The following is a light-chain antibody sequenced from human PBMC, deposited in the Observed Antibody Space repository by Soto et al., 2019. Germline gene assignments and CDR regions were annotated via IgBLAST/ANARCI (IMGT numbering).Light chain of an antibody. J-gene: IGKJ4*01. CDR2: WAS. CDR1: QSVLYSSINKDR. V-gene: IGKV4-1*01. Sequence: DIVMTQSPDSLAVSLGERATINCKSNQSVLYSSINKDRLAWYQQKPGQPPKLLIYWASTRESGVPDRFSGSGSGTDFTFTISSLQAEDVAVYYCQQYYSTPLTFGGGPKVEIK. CDR3: QQYYSTPLT.